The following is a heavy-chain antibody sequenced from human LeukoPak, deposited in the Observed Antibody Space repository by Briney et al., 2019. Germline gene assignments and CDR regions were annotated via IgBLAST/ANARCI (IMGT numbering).Heavy chain of an antibody. CDR1: GSTFTCYD. D-gene: IGHD2/OR15-2a*01. V-gene: IGHV1-8*03. Sequence: GASVKLSCTASGSTFTCYDINRVRHAKGQGLEWKGWTYTNSGNTCYAQEFQGRVTITRNTPISTAYMELSSLRSEDTAVYYCARGGNPDYYYMDVWGKGTTVTVSS. CDR3: ARGGNPDYYYMDV. CDR2: TYTNSGNT. J-gene: IGHJ6*03.